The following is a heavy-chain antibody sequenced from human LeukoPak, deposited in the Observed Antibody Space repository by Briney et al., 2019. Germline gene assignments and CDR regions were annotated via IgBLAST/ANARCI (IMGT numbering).Heavy chain of an antibody. CDR1: GFTFSSYW. D-gene: IGHD3-10*01. CDR3: ASSWFGEVPHPNY. J-gene: IGHJ4*02. Sequence: GGSLRLSCTVSGFTFSSYWMNWVRQAPGKGLEWVANIKQDGREKYYVESVKGRFTISRDNAKNSLYLQMNSLRAEDTALYYRASSWFGEVPHPNYWGQGTLVTVSS. CDR2: IKQDGREK. V-gene: IGHV3-7*01.